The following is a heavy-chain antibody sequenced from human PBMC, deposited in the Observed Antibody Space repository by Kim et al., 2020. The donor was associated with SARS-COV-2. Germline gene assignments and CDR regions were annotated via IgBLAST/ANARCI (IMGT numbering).Heavy chain of an antibody. CDR1: GFTFGDYA. CDR3: TIAHNIGRWAYYYYYYMDV. CDR2: IRSKAYGGTT. D-gene: IGHD5-12*01. V-gene: IGHV3-49*04. J-gene: IGHJ6*03. Sequence: GGSLRLSCTASGFTFGDYAMSWVRQAPGKGLEWVGFIRSKAYGGTTEYAASVKGRFTISRDDSKSIAYLQMNSLKTEDTAVYYCTIAHNIGRWAYYYYYYMDVWGKGTTVTVSS.